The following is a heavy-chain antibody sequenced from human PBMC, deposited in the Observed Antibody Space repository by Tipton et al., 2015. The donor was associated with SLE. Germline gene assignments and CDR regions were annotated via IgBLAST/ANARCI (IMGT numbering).Heavy chain of an antibody. V-gene: IGHV3-30*02. D-gene: IGHD6-13*01. CDR1: GFIFSSYG. CDR3: AKIIPAPANQDY. CDR2: IRYDGSNE. Sequence: SLRLSCAASGFIFSSYGMHWVRQAPGKGLEWVAFIRYDGSNEYYADSVKGRFTISRDNSKNTLCLQMNSLRTEDTALYYCAKIIPAPANQDYWGQGTLVTVSS. J-gene: IGHJ4*02.